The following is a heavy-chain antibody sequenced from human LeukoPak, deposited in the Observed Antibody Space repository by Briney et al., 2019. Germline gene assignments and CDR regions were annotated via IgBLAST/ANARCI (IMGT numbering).Heavy chain of an antibody. Sequence: SVKVSCKASGGTFSNYAISWVRQAPGQGLEWMGGIIPIFGTANYAQKFQGRVTITADKSTSTAYMELSSLRSEDTAMYYCARDRIAVTGRKYYYYMDVWGKGTTVTISS. D-gene: IGHD6-19*01. J-gene: IGHJ6*03. CDR3: ARDRIAVTGRKYYYYMDV. V-gene: IGHV1-69*06. CDR2: IIPIFGTA. CDR1: GGTFSNYA.